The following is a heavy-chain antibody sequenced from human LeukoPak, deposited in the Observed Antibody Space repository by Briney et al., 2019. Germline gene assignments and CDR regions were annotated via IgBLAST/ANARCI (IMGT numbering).Heavy chain of an antibody. CDR3: VRLHYYNYYMDV. J-gene: IGHJ6*03. V-gene: IGHV3-74*01. Sequence: GGSLRLSCATSGFTFTTFWMHWVRQAPGKGLVWVSRISNDGSNTNYADSVKGRFTISRDNAKNSLYLQMNSLRDEDTAFYYCVRLHYYNYYMDVWGKGTTATISS. CDR1: GFTFTTFW. CDR2: ISNDGSNT.